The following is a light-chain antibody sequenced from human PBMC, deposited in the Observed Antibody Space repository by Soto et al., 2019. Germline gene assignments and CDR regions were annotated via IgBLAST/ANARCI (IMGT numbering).Light chain of an antibody. CDR3: CSKINNNTPLYV. CDR2: EVS. Sequence: QSVLTQPASVSGSPGQSITISCTGTSSDIGTYNFVSWYQQHPGKVPKLIIYEVSSRPSEISDRFSGSKSGDTASLTISGLQAEDEADYYCCSKINNNTPLYVFGTGTKLTVL. J-gene: IGLJ1*01. V-gene: IGLV2-14*01. CDR1: SSDIGTYNF.